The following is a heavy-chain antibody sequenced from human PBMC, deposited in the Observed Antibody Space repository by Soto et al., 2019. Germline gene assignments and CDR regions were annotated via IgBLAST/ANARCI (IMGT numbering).Heavy chain of an antibody. CDR2: ISNAGSGSI. Sequence: QVHLVQSGAEVKKPGASVKVSCKTSGYPFPSFEIHWIRQAPGQRPEWMGGISNAGSGSIKYSQRFQDRLTISGDKRATTVYMTLSSLTSEDTAIYYCARESDHYQDFFQNRGQGSLVTVSA. CDR3: ARESDHYQDFFQN. J-gene: IGHJ4*02. CDR1: GYPFPSFE. V-gene: IGHV1-3*01. D-gene: IGHD3-22*01.